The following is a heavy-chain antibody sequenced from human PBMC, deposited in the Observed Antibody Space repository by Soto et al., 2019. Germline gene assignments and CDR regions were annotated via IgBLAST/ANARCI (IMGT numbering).Heavy chain of an antibody. V-gene: IGHV3-30-3*01. CDR3: ARVPDYYYYYGMDV. Sequence: QVQLVESGGGVVQPGRSLRLSCEASGFTFSSYAMHWVRQAPGKGLEWVAVISYDGSNKYYADSVKGRFTISRDNSKNTLYLQMNSLRAEDTAVYYCARVPDYYYYYGMDVWGQGTTVTVSS. CDR1: GFTFSSYA. J-gene: IGHJ6*02. CDR2: ISYDGSNK.